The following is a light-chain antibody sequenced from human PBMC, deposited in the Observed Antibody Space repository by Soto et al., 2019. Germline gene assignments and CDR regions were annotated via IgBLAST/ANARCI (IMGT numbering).Light chain of an antibody. V-gene: IGKV1-5*03. CDR3: QQYNSYSPT. CDR1: QSIGVW. Sequence: DIQMTQSPSTLSQSVGDRVTITCRASQSIGVWLAWYQQKAGKAPNLLIYKASRLESGAPSRFSGSGSETEFTLTISGLQPGDSATYYCQQYNSYSPTFGQGTKVDIK. CDR2: KAS. J-gene: IGKJ1*01.